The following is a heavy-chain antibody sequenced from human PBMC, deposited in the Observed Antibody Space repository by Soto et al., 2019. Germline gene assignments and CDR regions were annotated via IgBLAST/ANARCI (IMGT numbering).Heavy chain of an antibody. CDR2: VSGSSSYI. Sequence: XGSLRLSCEVSGFNFRNFNMIWVRQAPGKGLEWVSSVSGSSSYIYYADSVKGRFTVSRDNANNLVFLQMNGLRPEDTAMYYCARDLRGHYGPWGQGTMVTVSS. CDR3: ARDLRGHYGP. V-gene: IGHV3-21*06. D-gene: IGHD4-17*01. CDR1: GFNFRNFN. J-gene: IGHJ3*01.